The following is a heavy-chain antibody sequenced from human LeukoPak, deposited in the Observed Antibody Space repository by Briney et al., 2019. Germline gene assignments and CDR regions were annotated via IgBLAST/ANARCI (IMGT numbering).Heavy chain of an antibody. J-gene: IGHJ4*02. Sequence: SETLSLTCTVSGGSINNLFWTWIRQPPGKGLEWIGYFSYSGGTTYNPSLKSRVTISIETSKNHFSLNLNSVTAADTAVYYCAREGPLGKYYDYWGPGTLVTVSS. V-gene: IGHV4-59*01. CDR2: FSYSGGT. CDR1: GGSINNLF. D-gene: IGHD3-16*01. CDR3: AREGPLGKYYDY.